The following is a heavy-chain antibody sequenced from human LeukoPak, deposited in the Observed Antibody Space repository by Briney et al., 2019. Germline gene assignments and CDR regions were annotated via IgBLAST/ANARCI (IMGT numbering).Heavy chain of an antibody. D-gene: IGHD3-9*01. CDR2: IYGGGSS. V-gene: IGHV3-66*01. CDR3: ARDFVNYLENTGYFLFDL. CDR1: GFSISGTY. Sequence: GGSLRLSCEAAGFSISGTYMSWVRQTPGRGLEWVSVIYGGGSSYSADSVRGRFIISRDDSKNTVWLQMNNLRLEDTGLYFCARDFVNYLENTGYFLFDLWGQGTRVTVSS. J-gene: IGHJ4*02.